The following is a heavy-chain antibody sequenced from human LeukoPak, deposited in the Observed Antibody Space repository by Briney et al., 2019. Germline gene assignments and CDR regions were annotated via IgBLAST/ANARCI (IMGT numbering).Heavy chain of an antibody. CDR2: VSYDGSNK. CDR3: AKDGPDDTRTFDY. D-gene: IGHD3-9*01. Sequence: GGSLRLSCAASGFTFSSYSMNWVRQAPGKGLEWVAVVSYDGSNKYYADSVKGRFTISRDNAKNSLYLQMNSLRAEDTAVYYCAKDGPDDTRTFDYWGQGTLVTVSS. CDR1: GFTFSSYS. V-gene: IGHV3-30*18. J-gene: IGHJ4*02.